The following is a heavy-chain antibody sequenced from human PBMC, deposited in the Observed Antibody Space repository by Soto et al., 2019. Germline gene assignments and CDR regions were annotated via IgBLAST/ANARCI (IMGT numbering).Heavy chain of an antibody. CDR3: ARVLDTAMVTQYYFDY. CDR2: INHSGST. J-gene: IGHJ4*02. Sequence: SETLSLTCAVYGGSFSGYYWSWIRQPPGKGLEWIGEINHSGSTNYNPSLKSRVTISVDTSKNQFSLKLSSVTAADTAVYYCARVLDTAMVTQYYFDYWGQGTLVTVSS. CDR1: GGSFSGYY. V-gene: IGHV4-34*01. D-gene: IGHD5-18*01.